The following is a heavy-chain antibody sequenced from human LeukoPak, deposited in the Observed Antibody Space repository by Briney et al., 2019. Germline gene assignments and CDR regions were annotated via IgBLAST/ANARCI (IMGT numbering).Heavy chain of an antibody. Sequence: GGSLRLSCAAFGFPFSSYWMHWVRQVPGKGLLWVSRINSDGSATIYADSVRGRFTISRDNAKNTLYLQMSGLRVEDTAVYHCASDSPYYGMDVWGQGTTVTVSS. J-gene: IGHJ6*02. CDR2: INSDGSAT. CDR1: GFPFSSYW. CDR3: ASDSPYYGMDV. V-gene: IGHV3-74*01.